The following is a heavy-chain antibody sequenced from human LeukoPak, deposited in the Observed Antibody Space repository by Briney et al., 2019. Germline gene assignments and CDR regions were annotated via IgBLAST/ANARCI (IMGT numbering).Heavy chain of an antibody. V-gene: IGHV3-9*01. CDR1: GFTFDDYA. Sequence: GGSLRLSCAASGFTFDDYAMHWVRQAPGKGLEWASGISWNSGSIGYADSVKGRLTISRDNAKNSLYLQMNSLRAEDTALYYCAKDIASVQRVAGYFDYWGQGTLVTVSP. CDR3: AKDIASVQRVAGYFDY. CDR2: ISWNSGSI. D-gene: IGHD6-19*01. J-gene: IGHJ4*02.